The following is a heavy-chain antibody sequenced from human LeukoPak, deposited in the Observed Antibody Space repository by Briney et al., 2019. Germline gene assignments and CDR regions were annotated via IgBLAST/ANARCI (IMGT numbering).Heavy chain of an antibody. CDR3: TRVGYIDEGIDY. J-gene: IGHJ4*02. CDR2: IKQDGSKK. CDR1: GFPFSSYW. D-gene: IGHD5-24*01. Sequence: GGSLRLSCVASGFPFSSYWMTWVRQAPGKGLEWVANIKQDGSKKSYVDSVKGRFTISRDNAKNSLYLQMNSLRAEDTAIYYCTRVGYIDEGIDYWGQGALVTVSS. V-gene: IGHV3-7*04.